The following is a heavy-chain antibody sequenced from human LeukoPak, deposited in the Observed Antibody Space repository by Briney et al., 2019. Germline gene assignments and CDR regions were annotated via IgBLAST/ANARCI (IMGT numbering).Heavy chain of an antibody. CDR3: ARVDYYDSSGYSITSSYYYMDV. J-gene: IGHJ6*03. V-gene: IGHV4-39*07. Sequence: SETLSLTCTVSGGSISSSSYYWGWIRQPPGKGLEWIGSIYYSGSTYYNPSLKSRVTISVDTSKNQFSLKLSSVTAADTAVYYCARVDYYDSSGYSITSSYYYMDVWGKGTTVTISS. D-gene: IGHD3-22*01. CDR2: IYYSGST. CDR1: GGSISSSSYY.